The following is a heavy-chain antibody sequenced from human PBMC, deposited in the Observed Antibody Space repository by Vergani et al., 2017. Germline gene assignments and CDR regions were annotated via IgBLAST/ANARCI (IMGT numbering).Heavy chain of an antibody. Sequence: EVQLVESGGGLVKPGGSLRFSCAASGFTFSSYSMNWVRQAPGKGLEWVSSISSSSSYIYYADSVKGRFTISRDNAKNSLYLQMNSLRAEDTAVYYCARDEITIFGVYYGMDVWGQGTTVTVSS. CDR1: GFTFSSYS. CDR2: ISSSSSYI. CDR3: ARDEITIFGVYYGMDV. J-gene: IGHJ6*02. V-gene: IGHV3-21*01. D-gene: IGHD3-3*01.